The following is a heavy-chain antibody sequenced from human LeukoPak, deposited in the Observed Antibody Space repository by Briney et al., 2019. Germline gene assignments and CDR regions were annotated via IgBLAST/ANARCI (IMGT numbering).Heavy chain of an antibody. CDR2: ISAYNGNT. D-gene: IGHD2-2*01. CDR1: GYIFTSYG. CDR3: ARGGVSTSLYLKYYFDH. V-gene: IGHV1-18*01. J-gene: IGHJ4*02. Sequence: ASVKVSCKASGYIFTSYGISWVRQAPGQGLEWMGWISAYNGNTNYAQKFQGRVTMTTDTSTSTAYMELRSLRYDDTAVYYCARGGVSTSLYLKYYFDHWGQGTPVTVSS.